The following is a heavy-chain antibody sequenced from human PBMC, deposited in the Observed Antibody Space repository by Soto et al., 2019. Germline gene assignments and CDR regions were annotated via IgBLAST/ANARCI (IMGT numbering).Heavy chain of an antibody. CDR1: GFPFSTYD. J-gene: IGHJ4*02. CDR2: ISHDGTNT. V-gene: IGHV3-30*03. D-gene: IGHD3-10*01. Sequence: QVQLVESGGGVVQPGRSLRLSCAASGFPFSTYDMHWVREGPGKGLEWVAVISHDGTNTYSAKSVKGRFTISRDNPKNTLYLQMNGLTPEDTALYYCVGGKYYFDYWGQGSLVTVSS. CDR3: VGGKYYFDY.